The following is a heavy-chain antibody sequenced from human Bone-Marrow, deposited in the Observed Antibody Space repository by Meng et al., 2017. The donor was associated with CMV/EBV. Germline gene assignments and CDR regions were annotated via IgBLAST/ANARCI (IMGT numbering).Heavy chain of an antibody. J-gene: IGHJ4*02. V-gene: IGHV4-39*07. CDR2: IYYSGST. Sequence: SETLSLTCTVSGGSISSSSYYWGWIRQPPGKGLEWIGSIYYSGSTYYNPSLKSRVTISVDTSKNQFSLKLSSVTAADTAVYYCASQAAATIAGFDYWGQGTLVTVPS. CDR3: ASQAAATIAGFDY. D-gene: IGHD6-13*01. CDR1: GGSISSSSYY.